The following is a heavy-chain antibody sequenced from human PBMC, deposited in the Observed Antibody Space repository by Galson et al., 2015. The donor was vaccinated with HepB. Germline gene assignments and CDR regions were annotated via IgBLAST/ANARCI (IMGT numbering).Heavy chain of an antibody. CDR2: IYWNDDK. D-gene: IGHD1-1*01. CDR3: AHSLPPLSWNPNSAPFFDY. J-gene: IGHJ4*02. Sequence: PALVKPTQTLTLTCTFSGFSLSTSGVGVGWIRQPPGKALEWLALIYWNDDKRYSPSLKSRLTITKDTSKNQVVLTMTNMDPVDTATYYCAHSLPPLSWNPNSAPFFDYWGQGTLVTVSS. CDR1: GFSLSTSGVG. V-gene: IGHV2-5*01.